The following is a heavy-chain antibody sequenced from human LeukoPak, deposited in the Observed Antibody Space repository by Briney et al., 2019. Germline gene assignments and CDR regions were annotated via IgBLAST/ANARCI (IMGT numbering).Heavy chain of an antibody. V-gene: IGHV4-34*01. D-gene: IGHD1-26*01. CDR1: GGSFSGYY. Sequence: PSETLSLTCAVYGGSFSGYYWSWIRQPPRKGQEWIGEINHSGSTNYNPSLKSRVTISVDTSKNQFSLKLSSVTAADTAVYYCARGAGKWELPLDYWGQGTLVTVSS. CDR3: ARGAGKWELPLDY. J-gene: IGHJ4*02. CDR2: INHSGST.